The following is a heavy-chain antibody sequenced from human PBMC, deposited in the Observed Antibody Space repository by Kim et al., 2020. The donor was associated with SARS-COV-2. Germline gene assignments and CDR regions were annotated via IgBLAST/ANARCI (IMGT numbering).Heavy chain of an antibody. CDR3: ARVVGANLRGYYFDY. CDR1: GFTFSSYS. V-gene: IGHV3-21*01. J-gene: IGHJ4*02. CDR2: ISSSSSYI. D-gene: IGHD1-26*01. Sequence: GGSLRLSCAASGFTFSSYSMNWVRQAPGKGLEWVSSISSSSSYIYYADSVKGRFTISRDNAKNSLYLQMNSLRAEDTAVYYCARVVGANLRGYYFDYWGQGTLVTVSS.